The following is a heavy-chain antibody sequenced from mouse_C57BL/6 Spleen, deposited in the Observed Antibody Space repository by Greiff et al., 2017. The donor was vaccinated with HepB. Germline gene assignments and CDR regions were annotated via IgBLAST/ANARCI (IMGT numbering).Heavy chain of an antibody. J-gene: IGHJ2*01. D-gene: IGHD1-1*01. Sequence: VQLQQPGAELVKPGASVKLSCKASGYTFTSYWMQWVKQRPGQGLEWIGEIDPSDSYTNYNQKFKGKATLTVDTSSSTAYMQLSSLTSEDSAVYYCARYYYYGSSSYYFDYWGQGTTLTVSS. CDR3: ARYYYYGSSSYYFDY. V-gene: IGHV1-50*01. CDR1: GYTFTSYW. CDR2: IDPSDSYT.